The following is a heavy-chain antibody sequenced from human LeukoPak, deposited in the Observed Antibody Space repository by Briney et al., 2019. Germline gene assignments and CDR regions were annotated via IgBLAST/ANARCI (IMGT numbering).Heavy chain of an antibody. J-gene: IGHJ4*02. Sequence: SETLSLTCAVYGGSFSGYYWSWIRQPPGKGLEWIGEINHSGSTNYNPPLKSRVTISVGTSKNQFSLKLSSVTAADTAVYYCARVTDSGSYYFDYWGQGTLVTVSS. D-gene: IGHD1-26*01. CDR1: GGSFSGYY. CDR2: INHSGST. V-gene: IGHV4-34*01. CDR3: ARVTDSGSYYFDY.